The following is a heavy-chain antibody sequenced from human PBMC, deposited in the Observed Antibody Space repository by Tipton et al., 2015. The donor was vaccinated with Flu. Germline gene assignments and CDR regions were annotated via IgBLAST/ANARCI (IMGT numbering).Heavy chain of an antibody. J-gene: IGHJ6*03. V-gene: IGHV4-4*07. D-gene: IGHD6-13*01. CDR3: ARSGYSSSWYEYYYYYYMDV. Sequence: TLSLTCTVSGGSISSYYWSWIRQPAGKGLEWIGRIYTSGSTNYNPSLKSRVTMSVDTSKNQFSLKLSSVTAADTAVYYCARSGYSSSWYEYYYYYYMDVWGKGTTVTVSS. CDR2: IYTSGST. CDR1: GGSISSYY.